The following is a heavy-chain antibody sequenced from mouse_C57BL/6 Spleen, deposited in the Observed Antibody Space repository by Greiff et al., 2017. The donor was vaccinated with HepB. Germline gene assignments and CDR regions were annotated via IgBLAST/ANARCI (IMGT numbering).Heavy chain of an antibody. CDR1: GFTFSDYG. CDR2: ISSGSSTI. Sequence: EVHLVESGGGLVKPGGSLKLSCAASGFTFSDYGMHWVRQAPEKGLEWVAYISSGSSTIYYADTVKGRFTISRDNAKNTLFLQMTSLRSEDTAMYYCARNYGSSHTFAYWGQGTLVTVSA. D-gene: IGHD1-1*01. J-gene: IGHJ3*01. CDR3: ARNYGSSHTFAY. V-gene: IGHV5-17*01.